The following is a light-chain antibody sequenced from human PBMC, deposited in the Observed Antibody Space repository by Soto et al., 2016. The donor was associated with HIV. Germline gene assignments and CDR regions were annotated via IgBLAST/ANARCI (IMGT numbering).Light chain of an antibody. Sequence: SYELTQPPSVSVAPGKTARITCGGNNVGSKSVHWYQQKPGQAPVLVVYDDSDRPSGIPERFSGSNSGYTATLTISRVEAGDEAGYYCQVWDSSSDHPGVFGGGTKLTVL. CDR1: NVGSKS. V-gene: IGLV3-21*03. J-gene: IGLJ2*01. CDR2: DDS. CDR3: QVWDSSSDHPGV.